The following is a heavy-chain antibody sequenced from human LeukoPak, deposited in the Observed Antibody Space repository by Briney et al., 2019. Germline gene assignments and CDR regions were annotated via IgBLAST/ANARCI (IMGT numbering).Heavy chain of an antibody. CDR2: ISGSGGHT. CDR3: AKGGAATMRDGYNYYYYYMEV. CDR1: GITSSSHA. D-gene: IGHD5-24*01. Sequence: GGSLRLSCAASGITSSSHAMSWVRQAPGKGLEWVSLISGSGGHTYYGDSVKGRFTISRDSSTNRLYLQMNSLRPEDTAVYYCAKGGAATMRDGYNYYYYYMEVWGRGTTVTVSS. V-gene: IGHV3-23*01. J-gene: IGHJ6*03.